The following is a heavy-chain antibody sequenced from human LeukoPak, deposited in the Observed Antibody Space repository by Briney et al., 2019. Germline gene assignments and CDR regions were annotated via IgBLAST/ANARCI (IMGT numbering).Heavy chain of an antibody. Sequence: GESLKLSCVASGFTFDTSALSWVRQAPGGGLEWVSIISGSGGLAYHADSGEGRLTIARDESKNTMYLQMNRLTEEDTAIYYCAKSGLCVDHACYFGSLYYYYYLDVWGKGTTVTVSS. CDR3: AKSGLCVDHACYFGSLYYYYYLDV. J-gene: IGHJ6*03. D-gene: IGHD2-15*01. CDR1: GFTFDTSA. V-gene: IGHV3-23*01. CDR2: ISGSGGLA.